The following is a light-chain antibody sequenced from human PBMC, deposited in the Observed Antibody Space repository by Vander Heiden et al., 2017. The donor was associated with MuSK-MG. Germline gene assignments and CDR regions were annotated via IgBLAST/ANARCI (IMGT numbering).Light chain of an antibody. J-gene: IGLJ1*01. V-gene: IGLV2-14*03. CDR1: SSDLGSYTC. Sequence: QAALTQPASVFGSPGQSTTIYCTGTSSDLGSYTCFSWYQQHPGKAPKLMIHDVSDRTSGVSIRFSGSKSGNTASLTISELQAEDEADYDCISYTSSSTDDVFGTGTKVTVL. CDR3: ISYTSSSTDDV. CDR2: DVS.